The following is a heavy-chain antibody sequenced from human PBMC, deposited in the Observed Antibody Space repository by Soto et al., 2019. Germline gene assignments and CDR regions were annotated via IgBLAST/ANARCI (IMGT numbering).Heavy chain of an antibody. Sequence: QITLKESGPTLVKPTQTLTLTCTFSGFSLSTSGVGVAWIRQPPGKALEWLALIYWDDDKRYRPSLETRLTIXXXTXQNQVVLTTTNMDSVDTATYYCAYLPCSGGSCYWFSYSGMDVWGQGTTVTVSS. V-gene: IGHV2-5*02. CDR2: IYWDDDK. J-gene: IGHJ6*02. CDR3: AYLPCSGGSCYWFSYSGMDV. D-gene: IGHD2-15*01. CDR1: GFSLSTSGVG.